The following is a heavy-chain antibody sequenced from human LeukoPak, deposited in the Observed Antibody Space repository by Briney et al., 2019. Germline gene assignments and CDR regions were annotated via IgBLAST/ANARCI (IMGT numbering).Heavy chain of an antibody. J-gene: IGHJ3*02. Sequence: ASVKVSCKASGYTFINYYIHWVRQAPGQGLEWMGRIDPDSGGTSYAQKFQGRVTMTRDTSISTASMELSRLRSDDTAVYYCAREYYDTTGRKHAFDIRGQGTMVTVSS. CDR1: GYTFINYY. CDR3: AREYYDTTGRKHAFDI. D-gene: IGHD3-22*01. V-gene: IGHV1-2*06. CDR2: IDPDSGGT.